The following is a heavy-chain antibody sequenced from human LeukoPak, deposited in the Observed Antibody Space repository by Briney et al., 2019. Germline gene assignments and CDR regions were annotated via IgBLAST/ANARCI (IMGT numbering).Heavy chain of an antibody. CDR1: GGSISSGSYY. CDR3: ARTGGYYHEDRYFDL. V-gene: IGHV4-61*02. D-gene: IGHD3-22*01. CDR2: IYTSGST. Sequence: SQTLSLTCTVSGGSISSGSYYWSWIRQPAGKGLEWIGRIYTSGSTNYNPSLKSRVTISVDTSKNQFSLKLSSVTAADTAVYYCARTGGYYHEDRYFDLWGRDTLVTVSS. J-gene: IGHJ2*01.